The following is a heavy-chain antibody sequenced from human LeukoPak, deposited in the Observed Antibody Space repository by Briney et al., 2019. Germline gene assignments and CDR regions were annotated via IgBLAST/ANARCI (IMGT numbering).Heavy chain of an antibody. CDR1: GFTFGDYW. Sequence: GESLRLSCAASGFTFGDYWMAWVRQAPGKGLEWVANIWPDGRDKYHVDSVRGRYTISRDNAQNSLNLQMNSLRAEDSGVYYCGRWGVNAGLDRWGQGTLVIVPS. D-gene: IGHD3-10*01. CDR3: GRWGVNAGLDR. CDR2: IWPDGRDK. J-gene: IGHJ5*02. V-gene: IGHV3-7*01.